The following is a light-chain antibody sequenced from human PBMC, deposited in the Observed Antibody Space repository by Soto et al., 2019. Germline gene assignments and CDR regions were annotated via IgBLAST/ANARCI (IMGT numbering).Light chain of an antibody. V-gene: IGKV1-9*01. Sequence: IQFTQSPSSLSASLVYRVTFTCRASEDISSYLAWYQQKPGTAPKLLIYAASALHSGVPSRFSGSGSGTDFTLTISSLQPEDFAIYFCQKLKNYPINCGQGKRRAIK. CDR3: QKLKNYPIN. CDR1: EDISSY. CDR2: AAS. J-gene: IGKJ5*01.